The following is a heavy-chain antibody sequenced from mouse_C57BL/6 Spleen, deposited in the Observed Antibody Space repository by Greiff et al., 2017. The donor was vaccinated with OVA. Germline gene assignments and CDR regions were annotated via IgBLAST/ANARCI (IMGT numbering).Heavy chain of an antibody. Sequence: VQLQQPGAELVRPGTSVKLSCKASGYTFTSYWMHWVKQRPGQGLEWIGVIDPSDSYTNYNQKFKGKATLTVDTSSSTAYMQLSSLTSEDSAVYYCARSTGRKYFDYWGQGTTLAVSS. D-gene: IGHD4-1*01. CDR3: ARSTGRKYFDY. CDR1: GYTFTSYW. J-gene: IGHJ2*01. CDR2: IDPSDSYT. V-gene: IGHV1-59*01.